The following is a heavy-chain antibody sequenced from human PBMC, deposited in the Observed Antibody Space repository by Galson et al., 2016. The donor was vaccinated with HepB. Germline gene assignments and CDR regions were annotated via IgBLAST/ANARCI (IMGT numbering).Heavy chain of an antibody. CDR3: VRDFLWGEGADTFDI. D-gene: IGHD3-16*01. J-gene: IGHJ3*02. CDR2: INGDGRIT. Sequence: SLRLSCAASGFNFITTWMHWVRQSPGKGLVWVPRINGDGRITNYADSVRGRFTISRDNAKNTVSLQMNSLRAEDTAIYYCVRDFLWGEGADTFDIWGQGTRVTVSS. V-gene: IGHV3-74*01. CDR1: GFNFITTW.